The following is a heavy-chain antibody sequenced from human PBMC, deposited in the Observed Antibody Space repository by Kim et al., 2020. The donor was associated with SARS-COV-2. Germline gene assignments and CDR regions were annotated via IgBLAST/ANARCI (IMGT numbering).Heavy chain of an antibody. D-gene: IGHD2-2*02. CDR2: IWDDGSKK. Sequence: GGSLRLSCAASGFTFSRYGMHWVRQAPGKGLEWVAIIWDDGSKKYYADSVRGRFTISRDNSKNTLYLQMNSLRAEDTAVYYCAPDCSRTSCHIAFDIWGQGSRVTVSS. V-gene: IGHV3-33*01. CDR1: GFTFSRYG. CDR3: APDCSRTSCHIAFDI. J-gene: IGHJ3*02.